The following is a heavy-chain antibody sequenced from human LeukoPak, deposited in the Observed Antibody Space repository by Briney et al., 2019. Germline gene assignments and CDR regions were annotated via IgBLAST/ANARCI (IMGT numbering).Heavy chain of an antibody. CDR2: IKEDGSEK. J-gene: IGHJ5*02. D-gene: IGHD2-21*01. CDR1: GFTYSAYW. Sequence: TGGSLRLSCAASGFTYSAYWMCWVRQAPGKGLEWVANIKEDGSEKYYVDSVKGRFTISRDNAKNSLYLQMNSLRAEDTAVYYCARATASNWFDPWGQGTLVTVSS. CDR3: ARATASNWFDP. V-gene: IGHV3-7*01.